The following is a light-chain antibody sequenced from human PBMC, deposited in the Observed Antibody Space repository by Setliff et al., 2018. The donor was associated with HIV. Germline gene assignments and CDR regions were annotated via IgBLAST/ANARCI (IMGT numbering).Light chain of an antibody. J-gene: IGLJ1*01. Sequence: QSALTQPASVSGSPGQPITISCAGTSSDVGDYASVSWYQQHPGKAPKLMIYEVSNRPSGISNRFSGSKSGNTASLTISGLQAEDEADYYCSSYRSGNTLVFGTGTKVTVL. CDR3: SSYRSGNTLV. V-gene: IGLV2-14*01. CDR2: EVS. CDR1: SSDVGDYAS.